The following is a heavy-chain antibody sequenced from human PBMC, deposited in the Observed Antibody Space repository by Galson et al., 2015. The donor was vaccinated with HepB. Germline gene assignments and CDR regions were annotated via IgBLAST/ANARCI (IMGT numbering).Heavy chain of an antibody. Sequence: SLRLSCAASGFTFSSYSMNWVRQAPGKGLEWVSSISSSSSYIYYADSVKGRFTISRDNAKNSLYLQMNSLRAEDTAVYYCARERTRLRYSYGPTSIDYWGQGTLVTVSS. J-gene: IGHJ4*02. V-gene: IGHV3-21*01. CDR2: ISSSSSYI. CDR3: ARERTRLRYSYGPTSIDY. CDR1: GFTFSSYS. D-gene: IGHD5-18*01.